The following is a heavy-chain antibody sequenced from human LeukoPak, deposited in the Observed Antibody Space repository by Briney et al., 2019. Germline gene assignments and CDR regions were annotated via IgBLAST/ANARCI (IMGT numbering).Heavy chain of an antibody. V-gene: IGHV1-8*03. Sequence: ASVKVSCKASGYTFTSSDINWVRQATGQGLEWMGWMNPNSGNTGYAQKFQGRVTITRNTSISTAYMELSSLRSEDTAVYYCARGFGITIFGVVPRRFDPWGQETLVTVSS. CDR3: ARGFGITIFGVVPRRFDP. D-gene: IGHD3-3*01. J-gene: IGHJ5*02. CDR2: MNPNSGNT. CDR1: GYTFTSSD.